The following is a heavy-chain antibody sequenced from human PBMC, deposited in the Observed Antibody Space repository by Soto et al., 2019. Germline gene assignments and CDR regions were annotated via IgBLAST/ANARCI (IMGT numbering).Heavy chain of an antibody. Sequence: EVQLLESGGGLVQPGGSLRLSCAASGFTFSSYAMSWVRQAPGKGLEWVSAISGSGGSTYYADSVKGRFTISRDNSKNKLYLQMNSLRAEDTAVYYCAKGSGWYWRGGGFDYWGQGTLVTVSS. CDR3: AKGSGWYWRGGGFDY. D-gene: IGHD6-19*01. V-gene: IGHV3-23*01. CDR1: GFTFSSYA. J-gene: IGHJ4*02. CDR2: ISGSGGST.